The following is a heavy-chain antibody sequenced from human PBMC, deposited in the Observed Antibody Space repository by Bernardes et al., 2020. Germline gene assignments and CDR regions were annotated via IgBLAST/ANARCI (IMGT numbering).Heavy chain of an antibody. J-gene: IGHJ4*02. CDR3: ATSWKVGHYLES. V-gene: IGHV3-23*01. Sequence: GGSLRLSCAASGFDFRLYAMNWVRQAPGKGLEWVSSLIGSGGATYNAGSVEGRFTISRDNSKSTVYLQMNSLRVDDTAVYYCATSWKVGHYLESWGQGTLVTVSS. CDR1: GFDFRLYA. CDR2: LIGSGGAT. D-gene: IGHD1-1*01.